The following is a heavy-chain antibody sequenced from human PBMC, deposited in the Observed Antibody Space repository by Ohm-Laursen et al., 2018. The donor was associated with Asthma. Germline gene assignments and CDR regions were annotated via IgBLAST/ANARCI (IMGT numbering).Heavy chain of an antibody. CDR3: ARRRDGYKGAFDI. CDR2: MYNSGST. CDR1: GGSISGNY. Sequence: TLSLTCIVSGGSISGNYWSWIRQPPGKGLEWIGFMYNSGSTNFNPSLKSRGSISVDTSKNQFSLKLNSVTAADTAVYYCARRRDGYKGAFDIWGQGTMVTVSS. D-gene: IGHD5-24*01. V-gene: IGHV4-59*01. J-gene: IGHJ3*02.